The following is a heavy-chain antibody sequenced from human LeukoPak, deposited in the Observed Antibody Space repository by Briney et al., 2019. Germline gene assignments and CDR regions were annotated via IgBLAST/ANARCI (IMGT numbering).Heavy chain of an antibody. D-gene: IGHD2-21*01. CDR2: INPKNGDT. CDR3: ARDPWVVGVMDGYSMGDH. J-gene: IGHJ4*02. CDR1: GYAFTGRF. Sequence: ASVKVSCKASGYAFTGRFIHWVRQAPTEGLEWMGWINPKNGDTKYAQKFQGRVTMTRDTSISTAYMELTSLRSDDTAVYFCARDPWVVGVMDGYSMGDHWGQGSLVIVSS. V-gene: IGHV1-2*02.